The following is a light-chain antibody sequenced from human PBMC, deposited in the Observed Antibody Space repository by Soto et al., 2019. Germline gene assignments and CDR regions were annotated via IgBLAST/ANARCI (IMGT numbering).Light chain of an antibody. CDR3: SSYTSSSTLDV. V-gene: IGLV2-14*01. CDR2: DVS. CDR1: SSDVGGYNY. J-gene: IGLJ1*01. Sequence: QSSLTQPASVSGSPGQSITISCTGTSSDVGGYNYVSWYQQHPGKAPKLMIYDVSNRPSGVSNRFSGSKSGNTASLTISGLQAEDEADYYCSSYTSSSTLDVFGTGNEVPVL.